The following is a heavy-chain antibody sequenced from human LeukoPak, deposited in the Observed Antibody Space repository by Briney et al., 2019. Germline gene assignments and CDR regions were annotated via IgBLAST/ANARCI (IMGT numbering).Heavy chain of an antibody. V-gene: IGHV7-4-1*02. Sequence: GGSLRLSCAASGFTFSSYAMHWVRQAPGQGLEWVGWINANTGNPTYAQGFTGRFVFSLDTSVSTAYLQISSLKAEDTAVYYCAREVLRFDYWGQGTLVTVSS. CDR2: INANTGNP. J-gene: IGHJ4*02. CDR1: GFTFSSYA. CDR3: AREVLRFDY.